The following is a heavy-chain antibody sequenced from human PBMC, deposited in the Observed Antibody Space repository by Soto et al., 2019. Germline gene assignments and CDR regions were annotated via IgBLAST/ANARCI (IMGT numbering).Heavy chain of an antibody. CDR2: IYYNGST. J-gene: IGHJ6*02. Sequence: QVQLQESGPGLVKPSETLSLTCTVSGGSIRTYYWSWIRQPPGKGLEWIGYIYYNGSTKYSPSLKSRVTISIDTSKNQFSLRLSSVTAADTAVYYCARDRRPVPGTNYYYYYGMDVWGRGTTATVSS. V-gene: IGHV4-59*01. CDR1: GGSIRTYY. D-gene: IGHD6-19*01. CDR3: ARDRRPVPGTNYYYYYGMDV.